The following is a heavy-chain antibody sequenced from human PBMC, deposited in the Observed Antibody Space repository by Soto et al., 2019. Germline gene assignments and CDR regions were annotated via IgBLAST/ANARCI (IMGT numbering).Heavy chain of an antibody. CDR2: ISPDGSKE. J-gene: IGHJ5*02. V-gene: IGHV3-30*03. D-gene: IGHD2-2*01. CDR3: ARWVGAPAATAWSDR. Sequence: PGGSLRLSCEASEFMFSRFGMHWIRQAPGKGLQWVAFISPDGSKESYVDSVKGRSTISRDNSRNTLYLQMNSLNTDDTAVYYCARWVGAPAATAWSDRSGPGTLVTVSS. CDR1: EFMFSRFG.